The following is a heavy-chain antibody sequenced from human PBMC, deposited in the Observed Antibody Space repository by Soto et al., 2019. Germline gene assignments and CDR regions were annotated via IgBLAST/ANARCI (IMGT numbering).Heavy chain of an antibody. CDR1: GGSFSCYY. D-gene: IGHD3-3*01. Sequence: PSETLSLTCAVYGGSFSCYYGSWIRQPPGKGLEWIGEINHSGSTNYNPPLKSRVTISVDTSKNQFSLKLSSVTAADTAVYYCARGRYDFWSGFLDYYYGMDVWGQGTTVTVSS. CDR2: INHSGST. CDR3: ARGRYDFWSGFLDYYYGMDV. V-gene: IGHV4-34*01. J-gene: IGHJ6*02.